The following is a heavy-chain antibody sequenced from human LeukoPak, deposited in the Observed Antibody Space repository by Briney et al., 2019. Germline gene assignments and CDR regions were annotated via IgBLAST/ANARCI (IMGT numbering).Heavy chain of an antibody. V-gene: IGHV1-24*01. D-gene: IGHD6-13*01. CDR1: GYTLTELS. J-gene: IGHJ4*02. CDR2: FDPEDGET. CDR3: ATDLAAAGTIPEGY. Sequence: ASVKVSCKVSGYTLTELSMHWVRQAPGKGLEWMGDFDPEDGETIYAQKFQGRVTKTEDTSTDTAYMELSSLRSEDTAVYYCATDLAAAGTIPEGYWGQGTLVTVSS.